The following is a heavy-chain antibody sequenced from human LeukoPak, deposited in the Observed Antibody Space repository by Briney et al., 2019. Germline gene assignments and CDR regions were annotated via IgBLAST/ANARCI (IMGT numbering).Heavy chain of an antibody. Sequence: GRSLRLSCAASGFTFSSYGMHWVRQAPGKGLEWVALIWSDGSNENYADSVKGRFTISRDTSRNTLYLQMHSLRAEDTAVYYCARDADTSGSYWYFDLWGRGTQVTVSS. CDR2: IWSDGSNE. D-gene: IGHD3-22*01. CDR1: GFTFSSYG. J-gene: IGHJ2*01. V-gene: IGHV3-33*08. CDR3: ARDADTSGSYWYFDL.